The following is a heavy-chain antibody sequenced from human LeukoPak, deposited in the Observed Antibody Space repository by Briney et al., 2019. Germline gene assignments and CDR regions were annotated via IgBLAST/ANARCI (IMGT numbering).Heavy chain of an antibody. CDR2: ISPYNGNT. V-gene: IGHV1-18*01. D-gene: IGHD4-17*01. J-gene: IGHJ4*02. CDR3: ARYMTTDSDY. CDR1: GYIFTSYG. Sequence: ASVKVSCKASGYIFTSYGISWVRQAPGQGLEWMGWISPYNGNTDYAQKFQGRVTMTTDTSTSTAYMELRSLRSDDTAVYYCARYMTTDSDYWGQGTLVTVSS.